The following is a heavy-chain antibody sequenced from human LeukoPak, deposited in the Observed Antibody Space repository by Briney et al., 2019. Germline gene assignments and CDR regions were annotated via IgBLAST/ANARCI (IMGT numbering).Heavy chain of an antibody. V-gene: IGHV3-23*01. CDR2: ISGSGGST. Sequence: GGSLRLSCAASGFTFSSYGMSWVRQAPGKGLEWCSAISGSGGSTYYADSVKGRFTISRDNSKNTLYLQMNSLRAEDTAVYYCAKDAGFLWFGELSPERYFDYWGQGTLVTVSS. CDR1: GFTFSSYG. J-gene: IGHJ4*02. CDR3: AKDAGFLWFGELSPERYFDY. D-gene: IGHD3-10*01.